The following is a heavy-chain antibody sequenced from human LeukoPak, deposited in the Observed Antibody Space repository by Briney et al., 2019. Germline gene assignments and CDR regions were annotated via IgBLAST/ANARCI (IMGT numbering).Heavy chain of an antibody. CDR3: AKDESHIGSYCHSDY. D-gene: IGHD1-26*01. CDR2: IGASGGST. CDR1: GFTFNTYA. Sequence: VHPGGSLRLSCAASGFTFNTYAMTWVRHAPGKGLERVSAIGASGGSTNYTDSVKGRFTISRDNSKNTLYLQMNSMRGEDTDVYYCAKDESHIGSYCHSDYWGQGALVTVSS. V-gene: IGHV3-23*01. J-gene: IGHJ4*02.